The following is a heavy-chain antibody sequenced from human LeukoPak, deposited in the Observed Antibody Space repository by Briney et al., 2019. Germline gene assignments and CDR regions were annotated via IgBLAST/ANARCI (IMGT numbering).Heavy chain of an antibody. V-gene: IGHV1-24*01. Sequence: ASVKVSCKVSGYTLTELSMHWVRQAPGKGLEWMGGVDPEDGETIYAQKFQGRVTMTEDTSTDTAYMELSSLRSEDTAVYYCATGRGPMRYGNQSEFDYWGQGTLVTVSS. CDR2: VDPEDGET. CDR1: GYTLTELS. D-gene: IGHD4-11*01. CDR3: ATGRGPMRYGNQSEFDY. J-gene: IGHJ4*02.